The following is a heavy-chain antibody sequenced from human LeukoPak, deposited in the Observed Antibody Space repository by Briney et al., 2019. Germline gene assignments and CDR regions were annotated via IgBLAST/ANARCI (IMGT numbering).Heavy chain of an antibody. J-gene: IGHJ4*02. CDR2: ISSSSSCI. D-gene: IGHD5-12*01. CDR1: GFTFSSYS. CDR3: ARDKDIVATMNFDY. V-gene: IGHV3-21*01. Sequence: GGSLRLSCAASGFTFSSYSMNWVRQAPGKGLEWVSSISSSSSCIYYADSVKGRFTISRDNAKNSLYLQMNSLRAEDTAVYYCARDKDIVATMNFDYWGQGTLVTVSS.